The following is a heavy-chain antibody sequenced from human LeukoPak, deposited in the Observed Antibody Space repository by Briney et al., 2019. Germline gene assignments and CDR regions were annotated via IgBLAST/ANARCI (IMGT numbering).Heavy chain of an antibody. Sequence: GGSLRLSCAASGFTFSSYSMNWVRQAPGKGLEWVSSISSSSSYIYYADSVKGRFTISRDNAKNSLYLQMNSLRAEDTAVYYCARGRGQLLSQIYLDYWGQGTLVTVSS. V-gene: IGHV3-21*01. CDR3: ARGRGQLLSQIYLDY. CDR2: ISSSSSYI. CDR1: GFTFSSYS. J-gene: IGHJ4*02. D-gene: IGHD2-2*01.